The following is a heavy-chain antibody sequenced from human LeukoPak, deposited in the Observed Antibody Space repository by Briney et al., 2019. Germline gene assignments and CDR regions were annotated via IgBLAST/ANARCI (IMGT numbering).Heavy chain of an antibody. CDR3: ATTPYYDPDLEAFDI. D-gene: IGHD3-22*01. CDR2: ISSSSSYI. J-gene: IGHJ3*02. Sequence: GGSLRLSCAASGFTFSSYSMNWVRQAPGKGLEWVSSISSSSSYIYYADSVKGRFTISRDNAKNSLYLQMNSLRAEDTAVYYCATTPYYDPDLEAFDIWGQGTMVTVSS. CDR1: GFTFSSYS. V-gene: IGHV3-21*01.